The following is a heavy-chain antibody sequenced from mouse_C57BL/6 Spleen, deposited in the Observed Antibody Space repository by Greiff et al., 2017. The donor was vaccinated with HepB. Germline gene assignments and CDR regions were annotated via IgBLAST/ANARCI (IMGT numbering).Heavy chain of an antibody. CDR1: GYTFTDHT. CDR3: ARSGYDYDDAMDY. Sequence: VQLQESDAELVKPGASVKISCKVSGYTFTDHTIHWMKQRPEQGLEWIGYIYPRDGSTKYNEKFKGKAKVTADKSSSTAYMQLNSLTSEDSAVYFCARSGYDYDDAMDYWGQGTSVTVSS. V-gene: IGHV1-78*01. CDR2: IYPRDGST. D-gene: IGHD2-4*01. J-gene: IGHJ4*01.